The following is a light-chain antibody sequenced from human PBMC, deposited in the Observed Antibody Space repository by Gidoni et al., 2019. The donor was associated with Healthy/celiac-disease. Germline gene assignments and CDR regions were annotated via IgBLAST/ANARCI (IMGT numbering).Light chain of an antibody. J-gene: IGLJ3*02. CDR1: SSNIGSNY. CDR2: RNN. CDR3: AAWDDSLSGL. Sequence: QSVLPQPLSASGTPGQRVTISCSGSSSNIGSNYVYWYQQLPGTAPKLLIYRNNQRPSGVPDRFSGSKSGTSASLAISGLRSEDEADYYCAAWDDSLSGLFGGGTKLTVL. V-gene: IGLV1-47*01.